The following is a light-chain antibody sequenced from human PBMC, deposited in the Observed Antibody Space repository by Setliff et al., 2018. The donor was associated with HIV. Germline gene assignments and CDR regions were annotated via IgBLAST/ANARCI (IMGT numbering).Light chain of an antibody. CDR2: KAS. CDR1: QSISSW. J-gene: IGKJ5*01. CDR3: QQYDSFPYT. V-gene: IGKV1-5*03. Sequence: DIQMTQSPSTLSASVGDRVTITCRASQSISSWLAWYQQKPGKAPKLLIYKASSLETGAPSRFSGGGSGTEFTLTISGLQPDDFTTYYCQQYDSFPYTFGQGTRLEIK.